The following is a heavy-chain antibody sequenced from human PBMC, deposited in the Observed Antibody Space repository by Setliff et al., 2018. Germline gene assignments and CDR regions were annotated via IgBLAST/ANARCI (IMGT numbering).Heavy chain of an antibody. V-gene: IGHV4-61*09. CDR1: GDSISSGSYY. Sequence: KPSETLSLTCTVSGDSISSGSYYWTWIRQPAGKGLEWIGHFHTGGSTNYNRSLRSRVSISVDTFKNQFSLKLSSVTAADTATYYCARAGPTVTFFRVLVISWWDPWGQGSLVTVSS. CDR3: ARAGPTVTFFRVLVISWWDP. CDR2: FHTGGST. D-gene: IGHD3-3*01. J-gene: IGHJ5*02.